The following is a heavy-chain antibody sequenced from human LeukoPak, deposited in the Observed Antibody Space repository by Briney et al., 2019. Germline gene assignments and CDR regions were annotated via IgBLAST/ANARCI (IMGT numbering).Heavy chain of an antibody. D-gene: IGHD1-7*01. Sequence: GGSLRLSCTASEFTVSRNYMLWVRQAPGKGLVWVSRINTDGSGTIYADSVKGRFTISRDNAKNTVYLQMNSLRVEDTAVYYCARGIAGTTMGRYWGQGTLVTVSS. V-gene: IGHV3-74*01. CDR2: INTDGSGT. J-gene: IGHJ4*02. CDR3: ARGIAGTTMGRY. CDR1: EFTVSRNY.